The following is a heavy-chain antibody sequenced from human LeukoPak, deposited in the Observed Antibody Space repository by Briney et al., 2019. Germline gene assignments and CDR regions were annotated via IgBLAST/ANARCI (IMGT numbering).Heavy chain of an antibody. Sequence: SETLSLTCAVYGGSFSGYYWSWIRQPPGKGLEWIGEINHSGSTNYNPSLKSRVTISVDTSKNQFSLKLSSVTAADTAVYYCARAGPWLLDYRGQGTLVTVSS. CDR2: INHSGST. D-gene: IGHD5-18*01. CDR3: ARAGPWLLDY. J-gene: IGHJ4*02. V-gene: IGHV4-34*01. CDR1: GGSFSGYY.